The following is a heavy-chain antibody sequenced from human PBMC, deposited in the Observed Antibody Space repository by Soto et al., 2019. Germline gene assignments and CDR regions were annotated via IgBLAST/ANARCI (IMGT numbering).Heavy chain of an antibody. CDR2: INAGNGNT. CDR3: ARRGTAAFPKDWCGP. D-gene: IGHD2-21*02. V-gene: IGHV1-3*01. J-gene: IGHJ5*02. Sequence: GASVKVSCKASGYILTTYAIHWVRQAPGQRLEWMGWINAGNGNTKYSQRFQGRVTITRDTSASTAYMELSSLRSEDTAVYYCARRGTAAFPKDWCGPWGEGTLVTVSS. CDR1: GYILTTYA.